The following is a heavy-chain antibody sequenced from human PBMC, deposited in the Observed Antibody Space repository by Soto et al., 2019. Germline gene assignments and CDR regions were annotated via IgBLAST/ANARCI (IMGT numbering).Heavy chain of an antibody. CDR3: ARLRYDYGDYLWFDP. V-gene: IGHV5-10-1*01. CDR2: IDPSDSYT. D-gene: IGHD4-17*01. CDR1: GYSFTSYW. Sequence: EGSGYSFTSYWISWVRQMPGKGLEWMGRIDPSDSYTKYSPSFQGHVTMSADKSISTAYLQWSSLKASDTAMYYCARLRYDYGDYLWFDPWGQGTLVTVSS. J-gene: IGHJ5*02.